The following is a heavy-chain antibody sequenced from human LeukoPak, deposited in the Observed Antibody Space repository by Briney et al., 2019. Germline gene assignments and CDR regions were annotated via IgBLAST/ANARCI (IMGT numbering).Heavy chain of an antibody. Sequence: SLTCTVSGGSISSYFWSWVRQPPGKGLEWIGYIYTSGSTNYNPSLKSRVTISVDTSKNQFSLKLSSVTAADTAVYYCARQGVSRADAFDIWGQGTMVTVSS. CDR1: GGSISSYF. CDR3: ARQGVSRADAFDI. D-gene: IGHD3-16*01. J-gene: IGHJ3*02. V-gene: IGHV4-4*09. CDR2: IYTSGST.